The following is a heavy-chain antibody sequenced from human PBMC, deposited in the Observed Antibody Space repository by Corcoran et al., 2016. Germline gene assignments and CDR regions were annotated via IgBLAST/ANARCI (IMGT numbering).Heavy chain of an antibody. CDR3: ARSVSSEDYFDY. CDR2: INPSGGST. Sequence: QVQLVQSGAEVKKSGASVKVSCKASGYTFTSYYMHWVRQAPGPGLEWMGIINPSGGSTSYAQKFQGRVTMTRDTSTSTVYMELSSLRSEDTAVYYCARSVSSEDYFDYWGQGTLVTVSS. CDR1: GYTFTSYY. J-gene: IGHJ4*02. V-gene: IGHV1-46*01.